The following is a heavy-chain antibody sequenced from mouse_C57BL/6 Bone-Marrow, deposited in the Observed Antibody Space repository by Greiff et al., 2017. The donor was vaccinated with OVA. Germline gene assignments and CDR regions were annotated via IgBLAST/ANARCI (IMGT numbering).Heavy chain of an antibody. D-gene: IGHD1-1*01. Sequence: EVQVVESGPGLVKPSQSLSLTCSVTGYSITSGYYWNWIRQFPGNKLEWMGYISYDGSNNYNPSLKNRISITRDTSKNQFFLKLNSVTTEDTATYYCARDLDGSSPLDYWGQGTTLTVSS. J-gene: IGHJ2*01. CDR1: GYSITSGYY. CDR2: ISYDGSN. V-gene: IGHV3-6*01. CDR3: ARDLDGSSPLDY.